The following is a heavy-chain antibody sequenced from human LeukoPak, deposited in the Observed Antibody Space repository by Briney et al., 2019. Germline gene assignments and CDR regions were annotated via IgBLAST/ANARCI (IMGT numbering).Heavy chain of an antibody. CDR2: IYPGDSDT. V-gene: IGHV5-51*01. CDR3: ARGRQGSGSYSPFDY. CDR1: GYTFANYW. D-gene: IGHD3-10*01. Sequence: GESLKISCKGSGYTFANYWIGWVRQMPGKGLECVGIIYPGDSDTRYSPSFQGQVAISADKSINTAYLQWSSLKASDTAMYYCARGRQGSGSYSPFDYWGQGTLVTVSS. J-gene: IGHJ4*02.